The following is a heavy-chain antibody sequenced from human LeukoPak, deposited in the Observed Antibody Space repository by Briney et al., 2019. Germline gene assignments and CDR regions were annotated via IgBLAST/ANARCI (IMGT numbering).Heavy chain of an antibody. J-gene: IGHJ4*02. CDR2: IIPIFGTA. CDR3: ARGKTGSYYGDY. D-gene: IGHD1-26*01. Sequence: SMKVSCKASGGTFSSYAISWVRQAPGQGLEWMGGIIPIFGTANYAQKFQGRVTITADESTSTAYMEPSSLRSEDTAVYYCARGKTGSYYGDYWGQGTLVTVSS. V-gene: IGHV1-69*01. CDR1: GGTFSSYA.